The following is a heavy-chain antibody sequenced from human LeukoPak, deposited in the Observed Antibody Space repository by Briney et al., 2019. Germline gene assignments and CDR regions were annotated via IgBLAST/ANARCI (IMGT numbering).Heavy chain of an antibody. CDR2: ISGSGGST. CDR3: AKENGSGHHNAVDH. D-gene: IGHD3-9*01. V-gene: IGHV3-23*01. Sequence: GGSLRLSCAASGITFSSYAMSWVRQAPGKGLEWVSAISGSGGSTYYADSLKGRFTISRDNSKNTLYLQMNSLRAEDTAVYHCAKENGSGHHNAVDHWGQGTLVTVSS. CDR1: GITFSSYA. J-gene: IGHJ4*02.